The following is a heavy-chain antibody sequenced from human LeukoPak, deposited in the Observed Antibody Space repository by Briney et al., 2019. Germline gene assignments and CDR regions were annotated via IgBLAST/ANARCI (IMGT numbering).Heavy chain of an antibody. CDR1: GYTLTDLS. CDR3: ATAPRMAHSELPIDF. J-gene: IGHJ4*02. CDR2: FDPEDGET. D-gene: IGHD1-26*01. Sequence: ASLTVSCKVSGYTLTDLSMHWVRQAPGKGLEWMGGFDPEDGETFYAQKFQGRVTMTEDTSTDTAYMELSSLRSEDTAVYYCATAPRMAHSELPIDFWGQGTLVTVSS. V-gene: IGHV1-24*01.